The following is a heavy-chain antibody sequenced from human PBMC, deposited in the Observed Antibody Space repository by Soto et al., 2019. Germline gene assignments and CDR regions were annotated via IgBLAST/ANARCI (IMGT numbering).Heavy chain of an antibody. D-gene: IGHD3-10*01. V-gene: IGHV1-18*01. CDR3: AREQHIRSPFYYYGMDV. Sequence: ASVKVSCKASGETFTSYGISWVRQAPGQGLEWMGWISAYNGNTNYAQKLQGRVTMTTDTSTSTAYMELRSLRSDDTAVYYCAREQHIRSPFYYYGMDVWGQGTTVTVSS. J-gene: IGHJ6*02. CDR2: ISAYNGNT. CDR1: GETFTSYG.